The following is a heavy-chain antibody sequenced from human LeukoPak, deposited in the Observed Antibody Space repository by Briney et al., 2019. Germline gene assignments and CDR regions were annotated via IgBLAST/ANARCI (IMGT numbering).Heavy chain of an antibody. CDR2: IYYSGST. Sequence: PSETLSLTCTVSGGSISSSSYYWGWIRQPPGKGLEWIGSIYYSGSTYYNPSLKSRVTISVDTSKNQFSLKLSSVTAADTAVYYCARAYDSSGYRPHDAFDIWGQGTMVTVSS. J-gene: IGHJ3*02. V-gene: IGHV4-39*07. CDR3: ARAYDSSGYRPHDAFDI. D-gene: IGHD3-22*01. CDR1: GGSISSSSYY.